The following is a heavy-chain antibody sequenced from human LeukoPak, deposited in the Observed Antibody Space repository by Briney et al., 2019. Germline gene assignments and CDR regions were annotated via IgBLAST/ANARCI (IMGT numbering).Heavy chain of an antibody. Sequence: GASVKVSCKASGGTFSSYAISWVRQAPGQGLEWMGGIIPIFGTANYAQKFQGRVTITADESTSTAYMELSSLRSEDTAVYYCARDSTRNARWLQFNRYSEYYFDYWGQGTLVTVSS. CDR1: GGTFSSYA. D-gene: IGHD5-24*01. CDR3: ARDSTRNARWLQFNRYSEYYFDY. CDR2: IIPIFGTA. J-gene: IGHJ4*02. V-gene: IGHV1-69*13.